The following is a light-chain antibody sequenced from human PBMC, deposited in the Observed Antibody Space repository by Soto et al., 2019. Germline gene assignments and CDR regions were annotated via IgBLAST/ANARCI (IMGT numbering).Light chain of an antibody. Sequence: DIQLTQSPSFVSAYVGDRVTITCRASQGISSYLAWYQQKPGKAPKLLIYAASTLQSGVPSIFSGSGSGTEFTLTISSLQPEDFATYYCQQLNSYPLTFGGGTKVEIK. V-gene: IGKV1-9*01. J-gene: IGKJ4*01. CDR2: AAS. CDR3: QQLNSYPLT. CDR1: QGISSY.